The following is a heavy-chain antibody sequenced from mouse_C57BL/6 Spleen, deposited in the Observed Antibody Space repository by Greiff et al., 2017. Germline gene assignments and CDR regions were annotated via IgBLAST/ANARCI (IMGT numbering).Heavy chain of an antibody. V-gene: IGHV1-72*01. CDR3: ARGTTVVAHWYFDV. CDR1: GYTFTSYW. CDR2: IDPNSGGT. J-gene: IGHJ1*03. Sequence: QVQLQQPGAELVKPGASVKLSCKASGYTFTSYWMHWVKQRPGRGLEWIGRIDPNSGGTKYNEKFKSQATLTVDKPSSTAYMQLSSLTSEDSEVYYCARGTTVVAHWYFDVWGTGTTVTVSS. D-gene: IGHD1-1*01.